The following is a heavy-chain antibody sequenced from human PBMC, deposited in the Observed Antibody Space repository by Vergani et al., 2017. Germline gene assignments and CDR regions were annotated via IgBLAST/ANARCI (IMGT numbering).Heavy chain of an antibody. D-gene: IGHD1-26*01. J-gene: IGHJ3*01. CDR3: ARDLIVGATAERST. CDR2: ISGQNFRT. CDR1: GFTFTAHG. Sequence: EVQLLESGGGSAQPGESLRLSCVASGFTFTAHGLNWVRQAPGKGLEWVSGISGQNFRTHYADSVKGRFTISRDDSKNSLYLQMNSLRAEDTALYYCARDLIVGATAERSTWGQGTMVTVSS. V-gene: IGHV3-23*01.